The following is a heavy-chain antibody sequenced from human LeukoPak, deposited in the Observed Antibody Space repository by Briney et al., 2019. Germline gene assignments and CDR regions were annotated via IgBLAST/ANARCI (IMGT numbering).Heavy chain of an antibody. CDR1: GYTFTGYY. CDR2: INPNSGGT. D-gene: IGHD3-22*01. J-gene: IGHJ4*02. Sequence: ASVKVSCKASGYTFTGYYMHWVRQAPGQGLEWMGWINPNSGGTNYAQKLQGRVTMTTDTSTSTAYMELRSLRSDDTAVYYCARDSPDYYDSNFDYWGQGTLVTVSS. V-gene: IGHV1-2*02. CDR3: ARDSPDYYDSNFDY.